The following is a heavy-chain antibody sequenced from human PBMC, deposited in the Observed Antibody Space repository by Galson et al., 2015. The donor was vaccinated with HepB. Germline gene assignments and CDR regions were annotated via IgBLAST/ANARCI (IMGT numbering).Heavy chain of an antibody. J-gene: IGHJ6*02. D-gene: IGHD4-23*01. CDR1: GYSFTNYW. V-gene: IGHV5-51*01. CDR3: TRLSGYGGMDI. CDR2: IYPANSDT. Sequence: QSGAEVKKPGESLKISCKGSGYSFTNYWIGWVRQMPGRGLEWMGIIYPANSDTRYSPSFEGQVTISADKSLSTAYLQWSSLEASDTAMYYCTRLSGYGGMDIWGQETTVTVSS.